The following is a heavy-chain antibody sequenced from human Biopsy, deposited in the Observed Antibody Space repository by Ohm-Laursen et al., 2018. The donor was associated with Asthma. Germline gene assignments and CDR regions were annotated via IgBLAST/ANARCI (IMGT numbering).Heavy chain of an antibody. CDR3: ARKAGACISRTCYSLDF. Sequence: SVKVSCKSLGGTFNTYVIGWVRQAPGQGLEWMGGINSVFGTTTYPQKFQDRVTITADDSTSTVYMELSSLRSEDTAVYYCARKAGACISRTCYSLDFWGQGTLVTVSS. J-gene: IGHJ4*02. V-gene: IGHV1-69*13. CDR2: INSVFGTT. CDR1: GGTFNTYV. D-gene: IGHD2-2*01.